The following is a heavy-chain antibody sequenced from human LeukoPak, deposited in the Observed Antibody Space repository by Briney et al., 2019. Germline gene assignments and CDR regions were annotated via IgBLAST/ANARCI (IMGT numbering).Heavy chain of an antibody. Sequence: SETLSRACTVSGGSISSSSYYWGWIRQAPGKGLEWIGSIYYSGSTYYNPSLKSRVTISVDTSKNQFSLKLSSVTAADTAVYYCARHGYSSSWYVSSYWGQGTLVTVSS. V-gene: IGHV4-39*01. CDR3: ARHGYSSSWYVSSY. D-gene: IGHD6-13*01. CDR2: IYYSGST. J-gene: IGHJ4*02. CDR1: GGSISSSSYY.